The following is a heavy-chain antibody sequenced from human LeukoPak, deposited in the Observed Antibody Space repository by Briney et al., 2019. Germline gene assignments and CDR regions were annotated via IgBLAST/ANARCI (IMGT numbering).Heavy chain of an antibody. Sequence: GGSLRLSSTASGFTFGDYAVTWVRQAPGEGLEWVGLIRSKAYGGTPEYAASVKGRFTISRDDSKSIAYLQMNSLKTEDTAVYYCTREGQTYCGGDCYPPIPDYWGQGTLVTVSS. CDR2: IRSKAYGGTP. CDR3: TREGQTYCGGDCYPPIPDY. D-gene: IGHD2-21*02. J-gene: IGHJ4*02. CDR1: GFTFGDYA. V-gene: IGHV3-49*04.